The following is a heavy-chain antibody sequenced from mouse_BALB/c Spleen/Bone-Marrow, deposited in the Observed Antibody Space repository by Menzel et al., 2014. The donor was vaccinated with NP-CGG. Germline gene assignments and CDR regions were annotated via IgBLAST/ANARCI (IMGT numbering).Heavy chain of an antibody. Sequence: QVQLKESGPELVKPGASVKISCKASGYAFSSSWMNWVKQRPGQGLEWIGRIYPGDGDTNYNGKFKDKATLTADKSSSTAYMQLNSLTSVDSAVYFCASNYYGSSYAMYYLGQGTSVTVSS. CDR1: GYAFSSSW. D-gene: IGHD1-1*01. J-gene: IGHJ4*01. CDR2: IYPGDGDT. V-gene: IGHV1-82*01. CDR3: ASNYYGSSYAMYY.